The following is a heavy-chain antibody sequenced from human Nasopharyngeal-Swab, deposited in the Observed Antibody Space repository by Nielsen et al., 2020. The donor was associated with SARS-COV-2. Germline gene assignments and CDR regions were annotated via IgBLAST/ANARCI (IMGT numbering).Heavy chain of an antibody. J-gene: IGHJ4*02. Sequence: WIRQPPGKGLEWVSAISGSGNTQHYADSVKGRFTISRDNSKNTLYLQMNSLRADDAAVYYCAKDRRGSLVAMIFSSFDGWRQGSLVTVSS. D-gene: IGHD5-12*01. CDR3: AKDRRGSLVAMIFSSFDG. V-gene: IGHV3-23*01. CDR2: ISGSGNTQ.